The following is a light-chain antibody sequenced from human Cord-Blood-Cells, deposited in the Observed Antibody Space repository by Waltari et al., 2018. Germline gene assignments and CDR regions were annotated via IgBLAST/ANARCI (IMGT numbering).Light chain of an antibody. CDR1: SSNIGSNT. Sequence: QSVLTQPPSASGTPGQRVTISCSGSSSNIGSNTVNWYQQLPGTAPKLLIYSNNQRPSGVPDRCSGSKSGTSASLAISGLQSEDEAYYYCAAWDDSLNGVVFGGGTKLTVL. CDR2: SNN. V-gene: IGLV1-44*01. J-gene: IGLJ2*01. CDR3: AAWDDSLNGVV.